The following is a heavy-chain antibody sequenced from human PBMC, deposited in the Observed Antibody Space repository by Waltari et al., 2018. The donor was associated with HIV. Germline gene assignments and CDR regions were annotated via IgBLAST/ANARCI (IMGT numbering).Heavy chain of an antibody. CDR3: ARGPHTSIFGVVKYFQP. CDR1: GGSFTAYY. CDR2: IDHSGST. J-gene: IGHJ1*01. Sequence: QVQLQQWGTGLLMPSETLSLTCAVYGGSFTAYYWTWIRKSHGNGLEWIGEIDHSGSTNYNPSLKSRVTISVDASKNQFSLKLTSVTAADTGLYYCARGPHTSIFGVVKYFQPWGQGTLVIVSS. V-gene: IGHV4-34*02. D-gene: IGHD3-3*01.